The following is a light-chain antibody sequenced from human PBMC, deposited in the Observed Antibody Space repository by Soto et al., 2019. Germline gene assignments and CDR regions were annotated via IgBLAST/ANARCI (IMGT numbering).Light chain of an antibody. CDR2: GAS. CDR3: QQYWASAIT. CDR1: QSVSSSY. J-gene: IGKJ5*01. Sequence: EIVLTQSPGTLSLSPGERATLSCRASQSVSSSYLAWYQQKPGQAPRLLIYGASSRATGIPDRFSGSGSGTDFTLTISRLEPEDFAVYYCQQYWASAITFGQGTRLEIK. V-gene: IGKV3-20*01.